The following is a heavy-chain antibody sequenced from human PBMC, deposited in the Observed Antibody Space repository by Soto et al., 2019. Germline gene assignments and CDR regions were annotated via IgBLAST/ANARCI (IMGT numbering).Heavy chain of an antibody. Sequence: EVRLVESGGGLVQPGGSLSLSCAASGVTVGNNYMRWVRQAPGKGLEWGSVTYSGGETRYADSAKGRFTMSRDSTKNTVYLQMDRRRAEDTAVYFCARNVPVTALGYWGQGSLVTVSS. J-gene: IGHJ4*02. CDR2: TYSGGET. V-gene: IGHV3-66*01. D-gene: IGHD4-17*01. CDR1: GVTVGNNY. CDR3: ARNVPVTALGY.